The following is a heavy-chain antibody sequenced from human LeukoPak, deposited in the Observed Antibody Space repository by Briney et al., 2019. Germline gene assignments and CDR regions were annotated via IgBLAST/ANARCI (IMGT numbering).Heavy chain of an antibody. V-gene: IGHV1-18*01. Sequence: ASVKVSCKASGYTFTSYGISWVRQAPGQGLEWMGWISAYNGNTNYAQQLQGRVTMTTDTSTSTAYMELRSLRSDDTAVYYCARDRRYSYYYGMDVWGQGTTVTVSS. CDR1: GYTFTSYG. CDR3: ARDRRYSYYYGMDV. CDR2: ISAYNGNT. J-gene: IGHJ6*02.